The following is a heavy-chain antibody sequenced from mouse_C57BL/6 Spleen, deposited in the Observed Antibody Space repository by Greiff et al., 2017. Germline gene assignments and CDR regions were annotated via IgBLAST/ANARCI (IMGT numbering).Heavy chain of an antibody. Sequence: VKLQESGAELVKPGASVKISCKASGYAFSSYWMNWVKQRPGKGLAWIGQIYPGDGDTNYNGKFKGKATLTADKSSSTAYMQLSSLTSEDSAVYFCARDQDYYGSSPWFAYWGQGTLVTVSA. J-gene: IGHJ3*01. D-gene: IGHD1-1*01. CDR3: ARDQDYYGSSPWFAY. V-gene: IGHV1-80*01. CDR2: IYPGDGDT. CDR1: GYAFSSYW.